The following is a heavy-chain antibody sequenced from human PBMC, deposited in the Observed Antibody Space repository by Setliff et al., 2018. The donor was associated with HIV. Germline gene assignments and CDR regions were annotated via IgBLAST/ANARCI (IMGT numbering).Heavy chain of an antibody. Sequence: ASVKVSCKASGYSFTDYYIHWVRQAPGQGLEWMGWINPKSDGTNYAQKFQGWITMTRDTSISTAYMELSRLRSDDTAVYYCARGFSGDYLFTGYMDVWGKGTTVTVSS. CDR1: GYSFTDYY. CDR2: INPKSDGT. V-gene: IGHV1-2*04. J-gene: IGHJ6*03. CDR3: ARGFSGDYLFTGYMDV. D-gene: IGHD3-22*01.